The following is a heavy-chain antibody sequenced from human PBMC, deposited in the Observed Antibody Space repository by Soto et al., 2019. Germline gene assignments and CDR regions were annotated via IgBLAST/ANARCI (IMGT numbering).Heavy chain of an antibody. D-gene: IGHD2-21*01. J-gene: IGHJ4*02. CDR1: GFTLGIYD. CDR2: INTAGDT. Sequence: EVQLVESGGDLVQPGGSLRLSCAASGFTLGIYDMHWVRQATGKGLEWVSTINTAGDTYSPGSVKGRFTISRENAKNSLYLQMNSLRVDDTAVYFCVRGRDSGLYYFDSWGQGTLVTVSS. CDR3: VRGRDSGLYYFDS. V-gene: IGHV3-13*01.